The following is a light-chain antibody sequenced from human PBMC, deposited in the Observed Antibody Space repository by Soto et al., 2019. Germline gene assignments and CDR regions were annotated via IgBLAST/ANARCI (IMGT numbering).Light chain of an antibody. Sequence: SYELTQPPSVSVAPGETAKITCGGDNIGSKGVHWYQQKPDQAPVLVIYSNTDRPSGIPERFYGYNSGNTATLTISRVEAVDEADYYCQVWDSISDVVFGGGTKLTVL. CDR3: QVWDSISDVV. CDR2: SNT. V-gene: IGLV3-21*04. J-gene: IGLJ2*01. CDR1: NIGSKG.